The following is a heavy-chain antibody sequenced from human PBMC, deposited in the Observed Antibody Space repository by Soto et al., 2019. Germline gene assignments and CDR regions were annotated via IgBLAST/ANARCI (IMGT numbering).Heavy chain of an antibody. D-gene: IGHD3-3*01. J-gene: IGHJ6*02. CDR1: GVTFTKYA. Sequence: SVKVSCKASGVTFTKYAISWVRQAPGQGLEWMGGIIPVLGSANSKQKFQDRVTITADESTSTAYMELSSLTSEDTAVYYCAREARYGSWSAFSDYYYGMDVWGQGTTVTVSS. V-gene: IGHV1-69*13. CDR2: IIPVLGSA. CDR3: AREARYGSWSAFSDYYYGMDV.